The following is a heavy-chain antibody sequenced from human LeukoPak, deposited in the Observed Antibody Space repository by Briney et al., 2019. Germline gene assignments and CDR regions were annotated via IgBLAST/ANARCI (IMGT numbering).Heavy chain of an antibody. V-gene: IGHV1-24*01. CDR1: GGTFSSYA. CDR3: ATSAVGFDY. CDR2: FDPEDGET. Sequence: ASVKVSCKASGGTFSSYAISWVRQAPGKGLEWMGGFDPEDGETIYAQKFQGRVTMTEDTSTDTAYMELSSLRSEDTAVYYCATSAVGFDYWGQGPLVTVSS. D-gene: IGHD6-19*01. J-gene: IGHJ4*02.